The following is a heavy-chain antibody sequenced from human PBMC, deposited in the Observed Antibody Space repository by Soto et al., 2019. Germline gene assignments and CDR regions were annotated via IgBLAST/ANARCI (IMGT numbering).Heavy chain of an antibody. V-gene: IGHV4-34*01. J-gene: IGHJ4*02. Sequence: SETLSLTCAVYGGSFSGYYWSWIRQPPGKGLEWIGEINHSGSTNYNPSLKSRVTISVDTSKNQFSLKLSSVTAADTAVYYCARGRLDYYDSSGHFGYWGQGTLVTVSS. CDR2: INHSGST. D-gene: IGHD3-22*01. CDR1: GGSFSGYY. CDR3: ARGRLDYYDSSGHFGY.